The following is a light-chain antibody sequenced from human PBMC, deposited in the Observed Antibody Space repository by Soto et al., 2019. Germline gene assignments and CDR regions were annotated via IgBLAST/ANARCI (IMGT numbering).Light chain of an antibody. Sequence: EIVRTQSPGTLSLSAGERATVSCRASQSVSSDLAWYQQKPGQAPRLLIYGASTRATDIPARFSGGGSGTEFTLTISSLQSEDSAIYYCQQYHDWPPITFGPGTNVHIK. CDR2: GAS. CDR1: QSVSSD. V-gene: IGKV3-15*01. J-gene: IGKJ3*01. CDR3: QQYHDWPPIT.